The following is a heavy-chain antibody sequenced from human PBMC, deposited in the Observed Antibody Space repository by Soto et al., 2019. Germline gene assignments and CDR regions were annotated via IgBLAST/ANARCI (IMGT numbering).Heavy chain of an antibody. CDR3: ARRYDSSFDF. J-gene: IGHJ4*02. D-gene: IGHD6-6*01. CDR1: GFSLRSLGMA. Sequence: QITLKESGPTLLKPTQTLTLTCTFSGFSLRSLGMAVGWIRQPPGRALEWVALIYWDDEERYSPSLQSRLTITKDTSKNHVVLTMTTMDLVDTATYYCARRYDSSFDFWGQGIPVTVSS. V-gene: IGHV2-5*02. CDR2: IYWDDEE.